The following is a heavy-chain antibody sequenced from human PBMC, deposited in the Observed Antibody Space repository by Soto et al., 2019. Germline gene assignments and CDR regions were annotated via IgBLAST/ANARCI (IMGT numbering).Heavy chain of an antibody. Sequence: EVQLLESGGGLVQPGGSLRLSCAASGFTFSSYAMSWVRQAPGKGLEWVSAISGSGGSTYYADSVKGRFTISRDNSKNTLYLQMNSLRAEDTAVYYCAKDLRFLEWLLLEVYYYYGMDVWGQGTTVTVSS. CDR3: AKDLRFLEWLLLEVYYYYGMDV. CDR2: ISGSGGST. V-gene: IGHV3-23*01. CDR1: GFTFSSYA. D-gene: IGHD3-3*01. J-gene: IGHJ6*02.